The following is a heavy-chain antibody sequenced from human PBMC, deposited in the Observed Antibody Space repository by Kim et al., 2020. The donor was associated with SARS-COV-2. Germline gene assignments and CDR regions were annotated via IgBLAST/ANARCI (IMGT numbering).Heavy chain of an antibody. CDR3: ARDLSS. J-gene: IGHJ5*02. V-gene: IGHV3-7*01. CDR2: QDGTET. Sequence: QDGTETFYVDSVKGRFTISRDNAKNSVYLQMNSLRAEDTAVYYCARDLSSWGQGTLVTVSS.